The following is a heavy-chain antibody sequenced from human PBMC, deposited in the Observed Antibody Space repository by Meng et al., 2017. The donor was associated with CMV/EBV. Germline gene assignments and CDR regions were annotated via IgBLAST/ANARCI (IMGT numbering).Heavy chain of an antibody. CDR1: GGSISSSSYY. CDR2: IYYSGST. Sequence: SETLSLTCTVSGGSISSSSYYWGWIRQPPGKGLEWIGSIYYSGSTYYNPSLKSRVTISVDTSKNQFSLKLSSVTAADTAVYYCARGDIPREYSGSYLGWGQGTLVTVSS. D-gene: IGHD1-26*01. J-gene: IGHJ4*02. CDR3: ARGDIPREYSGSYLG. V-gene: IGHV4-39*07.